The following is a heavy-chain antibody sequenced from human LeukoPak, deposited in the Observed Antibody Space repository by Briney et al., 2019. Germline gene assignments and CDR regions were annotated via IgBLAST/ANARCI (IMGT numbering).Heavy chain of an antibody. CDR2: IYYTGST. J-gene: IGHJ4*02. Sequence: SETLSLTRTVSGGSISSSSYYWGWIRQPPGKGLEWIGSIYYTGSTYYNPSLKSRVTISVDTSKNQFSLKLSAVTAADTAVYYCARRETATTYYFDYWGQGTLVTVSS. V-gene: IGHV4-39*01. CDR3: ARRETATTYYFDY. D-gene: IGHD4-17*01. CDR1: GGSISSSSYY.